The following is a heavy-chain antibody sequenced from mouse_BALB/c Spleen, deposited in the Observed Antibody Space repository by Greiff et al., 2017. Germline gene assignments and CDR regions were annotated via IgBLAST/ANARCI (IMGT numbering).Heavy chain of an antibody. D-gene: IGHD3-1*01. CDR2: IDTSDSYT. J-gene: IGHJ4*01. CDR1: GYTFTDYW. V-gene: IGHV1-69*01. Sequence: QVQLQQPGAELVMPGASVKMSCKASGYTFTDYWMHWVKQRPGQGLEWIGAIDTSDSYTSYNQKFKGKATLTVDESSSTAYMQLSSLTSEDSAVYCCARGGSYAMDYWGQGTSVTVSS. CDR3: ARGGSYAMDY.